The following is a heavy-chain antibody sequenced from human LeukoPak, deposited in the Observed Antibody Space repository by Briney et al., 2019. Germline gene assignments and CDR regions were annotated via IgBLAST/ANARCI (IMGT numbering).Heavy chain of an antibody. Sequence: SETLSLTCTVSGGSISSYYWSWIRQPAGKGLEWIGRIYTSGSTNYNPSLKSRVTMSVDTSKNQFSLKLSSVTAADTAVYYCARDAITMVRGAFDPWGQGTLVTVSS. V-gene: IGHV4-4*07. CDR2: IYTSGST. CDR3: ARDAITMVRGAFDP. CDR1: GGSISSYY. D-gene: IGHD3-10*01. J-gene: IGHJ5*02.